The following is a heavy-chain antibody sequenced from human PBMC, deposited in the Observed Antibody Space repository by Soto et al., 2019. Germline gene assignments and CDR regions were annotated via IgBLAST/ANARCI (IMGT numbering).Heavy chain of an antibody. Sequence: VQMLQSGAEVKKPGSSVKVSCKTSGVSFNNNGIGWVHQAPGHGLEWMRGVSPPFRTSNYARKFQGRISITADASTGKVNMELSSLTSQDTAQYYCARVLYYGSGSYSPYGMDVWGQGTTVTVSS. V-gene: IGHV1-69*01. J-gene: IGHJ6*02. CDR1: GVSFNNNG. CDR2: VSPPFRTS. D-gene: IGHD3-10*01. CDR3: ARVLYYGSGSYSPYGMDV.